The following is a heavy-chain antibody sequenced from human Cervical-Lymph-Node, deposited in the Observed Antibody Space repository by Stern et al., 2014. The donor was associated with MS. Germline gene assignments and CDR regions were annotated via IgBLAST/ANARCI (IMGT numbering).Heavy chain of an antibody. Sequence: VQLVESGAEVKKPGASVKVSCKASGYTFTSYDINWVRQATGQGLEWMGWMNPNGGHTGYAQKFQGRVTITRNTSTSTAYMELSSLRSEDAAVYYCAGATVHGIVRPDYWGQGTLVTVSS. CDR1: GYTFTSYD. D-gene: IGHD1-26*01. J-gene: IGHJ4*02. CDR3: AGATVHGIVRPDY. V-gene: IGHV1-8*01. CDR2: MNPNGGHT.